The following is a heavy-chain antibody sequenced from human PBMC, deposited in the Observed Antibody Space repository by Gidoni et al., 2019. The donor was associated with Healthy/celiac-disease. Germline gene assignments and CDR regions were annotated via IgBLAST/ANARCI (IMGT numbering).Heavy chain of an antibody. J-gene: IGHJ4*02. V-gene: IGHV4-39*01. CDR3: ARPLDRGATPGY. CDR2: IYYSGST. Sequence: QLQLQESGPGLVKPSATLSLTCTVPGGSISSSSYYWGWIRQPPGKGWEWIGSIYYSGSTYYNPSLKSRVTISVDTSKDQFSLKLSSVTAADTAVYYCARPLDRGATPGYWGQGTLVTVSS. CDR1: GGSISSSSYY. D-gene: IGHD1-26*01.